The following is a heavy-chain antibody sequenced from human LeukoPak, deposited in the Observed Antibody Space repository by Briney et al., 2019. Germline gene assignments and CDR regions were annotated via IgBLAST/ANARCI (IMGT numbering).Heavy chain of an antibody. J-gene: IGHJ5*02. CDR2: INPNSGGT. Sequence: EASVKVSCKASGYTFTGHYMHWVRQAPGQGLEWMGWINPNSGGTNYAQKFQGRVTMTRDTSISTAYMELSRLRSDDTAVYYCARDGGYCSGGSCYYTWFDPWGQGTLVTVSS. V-gene: IGHV1-2*02. CDR3: ARDGGYCSGGSCYYTWFDP. CDR1: GYTFTGHY. D-gene: IGHD2-15*01.